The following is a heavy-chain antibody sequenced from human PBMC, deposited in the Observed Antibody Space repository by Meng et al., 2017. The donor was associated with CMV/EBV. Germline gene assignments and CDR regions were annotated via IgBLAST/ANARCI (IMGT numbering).Heavy chain of an antibody. CDR3: AREIYSWAFDI. CDR2: INPNSGGT. CDR1: GYTFTGYY. D-gene: IGHD2-21*01. V-gene: IGHV1-2*02. J-gene: IGHJ3*02. Sequence: SCKASGYTFTGYYLHWVRQAPGQGLEWMAWINPNSGGTNYAQKFQGRVTMTRDTSISTAYMELSRLRSDDTAVYYCAREIYSWAFDIWGQGTMVTVSS.